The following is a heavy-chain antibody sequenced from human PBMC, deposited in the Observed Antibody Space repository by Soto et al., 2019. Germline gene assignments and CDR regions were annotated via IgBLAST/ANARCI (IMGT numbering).Heavy chain of an antibody. J-gene: IGHJ4*02. CDR1: GGTFSGYY. D-gene: IGHD1-20*01. CDR2: INHSGST. V-gene: IGHV4-34*08. CDR3: PNSLRRAPPFNS. Sequence: PSETLSLTCAVYGGTFSGYYWTWIRQPPGTGLEWIGEINHSGSTNYNPSLKSRVTISVDTSKNQFSLKLTSVTAADTAVYYCPNSLRRAPPFNSGGQGT.